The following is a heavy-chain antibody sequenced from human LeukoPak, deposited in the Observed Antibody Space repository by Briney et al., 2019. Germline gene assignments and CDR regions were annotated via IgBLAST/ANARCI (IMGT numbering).Heavy chain of an antibody. CDR2: ISGNGGAT. J-gene: IGHJ3*02. V-gene: IGHV3-23*01. CDR1: GFTFSGSA. CDR3: AKGGGWYFDGIDI. D-gene: IGHD6-19*01. Sequence: GGSLRLSCEVSGFTFSGSAMNWVRQAPGKGLERVSVISGNGGATYYADSVKGRFTISRDNSKNTLYLQMNSLRAEDTAVYYCAKGGGWYFDGIDIWGHGTMVAVSS.